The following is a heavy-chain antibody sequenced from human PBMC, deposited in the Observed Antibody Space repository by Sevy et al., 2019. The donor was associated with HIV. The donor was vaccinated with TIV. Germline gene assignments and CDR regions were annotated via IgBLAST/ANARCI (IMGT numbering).Heavy chain of an antibody. V-gene: IGHV4-30-4*01. CDR2: IYYSGST. J-gene: IGHJ5*02. Sequence: SETLSLTCTVSGGSISSGDYYWSWIRQPPGKGLEWIGYIYYSGSTYYNPSLKSRVTISVDTSKNQFSLKLSSVTAADTAVYYCARGITKIVVAWNWFDPWGQGTLVTVSS. CDR1: GGSISSGDYY. D-gene: IGHD3-22*01. CDR3: ARGITKIVVAWNWFDP.